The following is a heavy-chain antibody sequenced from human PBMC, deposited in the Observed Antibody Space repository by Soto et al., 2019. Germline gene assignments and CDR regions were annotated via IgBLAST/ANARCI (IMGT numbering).Heavy chain of an antibody. D-gene: IGHD6-13*01. V-gene: IGHV6-1*01. Sequence: QTLSLTCAISGDRVSGNSAAWNWIRQSPSKGLELLGRTYYRSKWYNDYAVSVKSRITINPDTSKNKFSLQLNSVTPEDTAVYYCAREGGQYSSSWFHYWGQGTLVTVSS. J-gene: IGHJ4*02. CDR1: GDRVSGNSAA. CDR3: AREGGQYSSSWFHY. CDR2: TYYRSKWYN.